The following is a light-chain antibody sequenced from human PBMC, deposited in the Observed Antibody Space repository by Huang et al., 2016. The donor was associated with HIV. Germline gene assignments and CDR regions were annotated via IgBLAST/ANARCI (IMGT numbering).Light chain of an antibody. CDR1: QSVSSN. CDR2: GAS. CDR3: QQFDDWPPT. Sequence: DIVMTQSPATLSVSPGERAALSCRASQSVSSNLAWYQQKPGQAPRLLIFGASTRATGVPARFSGRGSGTEFTLIISSLQSEDFAIYYCQQFDDWPPTFGQGTKVEI. J-gene: IGKJ1*01. V-gene: IGKV3-15*01.